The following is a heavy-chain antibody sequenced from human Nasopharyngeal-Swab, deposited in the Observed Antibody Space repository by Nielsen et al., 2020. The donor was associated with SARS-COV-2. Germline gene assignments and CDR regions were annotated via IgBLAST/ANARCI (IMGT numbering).Heavy chain of an antibody. CDR3: AKDHFYDSGSYDRLYFDF. D-gene: IGHD3-10*01. CDR1: GFTLSHYA. CDR2: FSYDGSKR. J-gene: IGHJ4*02. Sequence: GGSLRLSCAAFGFTLSHYAMHGVRQAPGKGLEWVALFSYDGSKRYFADSMKGRFSISRDNIKNMLYLQMDSLRADDTAVYYCAKDHFYDSGSYDRLYFDFWGQGTLVTVSS. V-gene: IGHV3-30*18.